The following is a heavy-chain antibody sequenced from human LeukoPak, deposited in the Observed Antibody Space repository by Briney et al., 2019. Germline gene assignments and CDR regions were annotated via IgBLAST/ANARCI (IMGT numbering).Heavy chain of an antibody. CDR3: ADGEGRPLNY. Sequence: PGRSLRLSCAASGFSFDDYAMHWVRQAPGKGLEWVANIKEDGSEKYYVASVKGRFAISRDNAKNSLYLQMNSLRAEDTAVYYCADGEGRPLNYWGRGILVTVSS. CDR2: IKEDGSEK. V-gene: IGHV3-7*01. CDR1: GFSFDDYA. J-gene: IGHJ4*02. D-gene: IGHD3-3*01.